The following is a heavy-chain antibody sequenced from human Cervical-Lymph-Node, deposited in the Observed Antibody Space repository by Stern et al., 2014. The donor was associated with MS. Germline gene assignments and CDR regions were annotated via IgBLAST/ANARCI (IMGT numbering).Heavy chain of an antibody. CDR2: ISYDGNTK. D-gene: IGHD5/OR15-5a*01. Sequence: VHLVESGGGVVQPGRSLRVSCATAGFPFTSYAMNWVRQAPGKGMAWVAVISYDGNTKYYADSVKGRFTISRDNSKNTLYLQMSSLRAEDTAVYYCVRERSSRGFDYWGQGSLVTVSS. J-gene: IGHJ4*02. V-gene: IGHV3-30-3*01. CDR3: VRERSSRGFDY. CDR1: GFPFTSYA.